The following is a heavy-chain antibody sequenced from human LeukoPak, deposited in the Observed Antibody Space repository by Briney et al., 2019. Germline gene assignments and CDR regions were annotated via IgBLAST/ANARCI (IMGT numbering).Heavy chain of an antibody. V-gene: IGHV1-18*01. D-gene: IGHD1-1*01. CDR2: IRAYNGNT. Sequence: ASVKVSCKASGYTFTSHGTSWVGQATGQGLEWMGWIRAYNGNTNYAQKLQGRVTMTTDTSTRTAYVELRSLRSDDTAVYYCARVPNWNNAFDIWGQGTMVTVSS. CDR1: GYTFTSHG. J-gene: IGHJ3*02. CDR3: ARVPNWNNAFDI.